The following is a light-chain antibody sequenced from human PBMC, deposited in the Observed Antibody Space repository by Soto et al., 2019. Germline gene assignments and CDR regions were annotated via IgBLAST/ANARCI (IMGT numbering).Light chain of an antibody. J-gene: IGKJ5*01. CDR3: QQYDNLPT. Sequence: IQMTQSPSFLSASVGDRVTIICQASQDISNYLNWYQQKLGKAPKLLIYDASNLETGVPSRFSGSGSGTDFTFTISSLQPEDIAIYYCQQYDNLPTFGQGTRLEIK. V-gene: IGKV1-33*01. CDR2: DAS. CDR1: QDISNY.